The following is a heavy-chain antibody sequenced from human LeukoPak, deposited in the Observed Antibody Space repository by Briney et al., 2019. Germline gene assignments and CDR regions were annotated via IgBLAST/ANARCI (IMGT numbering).Heavy chain of an antibody. Sequence: PGGSLRLSCAASGFTFSSYSMNWVRQAPGKGLEWVSSISSSSSYIYYADSVKGRFTISRDNAKNSLYLQMNSLRAEDTAVYYCARETYYYDSSLYNWFDPWGQGTLVTVSS. CDR2: ISSSSSYI. V-gene: IGHV3-21*01. J-gene: IGHJ5*02. D-gene: IGHD3-22*01. CDR3: ARETYYYDSSLYNWFDP. CDR1: GFTFSSYS.